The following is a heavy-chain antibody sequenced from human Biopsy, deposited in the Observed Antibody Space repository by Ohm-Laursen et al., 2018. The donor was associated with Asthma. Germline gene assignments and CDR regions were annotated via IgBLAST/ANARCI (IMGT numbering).Heavy chain of an antibody. Sequence: GTLSLTCTVSGGSMSSSSYYWGWIRQPPGKGLEWMGSISYTGSAYHNPSLKSRVTISVDTSKNHFSLKLSSVTAADTAVYYCARDRYGDYVGWFDPWGQGTLVTVSS. J-gene: IGHJ5*02. CDR1: GGSMSSSSYY. CDR2: ISYTGSA. V-gene: IGHV4-39*02. D-gene: IGHD4-17*01. CDR3: ARDRYGDYVGWFDP.